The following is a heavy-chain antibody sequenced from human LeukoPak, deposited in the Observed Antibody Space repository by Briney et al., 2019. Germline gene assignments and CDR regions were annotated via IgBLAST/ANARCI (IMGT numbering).Heavy chain of an antibody. D-gene: IGHD4-17*01. CDR3: ARESTVTTNEENWFDP. CDR1: GGSISSGDYY. CDR2: IYYSGST. Sequence: PSQTLSLTCTVSGGSISSGDYYWSWIRQPPGKGLEWIEYIYYSGSTYYNPSLKSRVTISVDTSKNQFSLKLSSVTAADTAVYYCARESTVTTNEENWFDPWGQGTLVTVSS. V-gene: IGHV4-30-4*08. J-gene: IGHJ5*02.